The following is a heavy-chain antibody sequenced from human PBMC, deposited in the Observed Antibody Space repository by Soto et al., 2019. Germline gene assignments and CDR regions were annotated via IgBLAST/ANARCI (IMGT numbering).Heavy chain of an antibody. J-gene: IGHJ4*02. CDR1: GFTFSNYA. Sequence: EVQLLDSGGGLVQPGGSLRLSCAASGFTFSNYAMTWVRQGPGKGLEWVSGISGSGGRSYYADSVKGRFTISRDNSKSTLYLQMNTRRAEDTAVYYCAKAYFVWSSEQSYYFDYWGQVTLVTVSS. CDR2: ISGSGGRS. D-gene: IGHD3-16*01. CDR3: AKAYFVWSSEQSYYFDY. V-gene: IGHV3-23*01.